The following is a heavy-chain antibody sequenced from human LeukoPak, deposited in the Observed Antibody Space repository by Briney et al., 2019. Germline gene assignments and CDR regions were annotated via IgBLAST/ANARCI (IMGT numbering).Heavy chain of an antibody. J-gene: IGHJ4*02. CDR2: INPSTSGT. CDR1: GYTFTGYY. CDR3: ARSTELRLGELSFEDY. V-gene: IGHV1-2*02. D-gene: IGHD3-16*02. Sequence: ASVKVSCKASGYTFTGYYMHWVRQAPGQGLEWMGWINPSTSGTNYAQKFQGRVTMTRDTSINTAYMELSGLRSDDTAVYYCARSTELRLGELSFEDYWGQGTLVTVSS.